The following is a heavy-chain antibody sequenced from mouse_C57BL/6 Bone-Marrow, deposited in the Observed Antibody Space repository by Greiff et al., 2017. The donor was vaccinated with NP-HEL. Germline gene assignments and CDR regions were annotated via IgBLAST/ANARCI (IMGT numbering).Heavy chain of an antibody. CDR1: GFTFSDAW. V-gene: IGHV6-6*01. D-gene: IGHD2-2*01. CDR3: RWLRRDYFDY. Sequence: EVQLVESGGGLVQPGGSMKLSCAASGFTFSDAWMDWVRQSPEKGLEWVAEIRNKANNHATYYAESVKGRFTISRDDSKSSVYLQMNSLRAEDTGIYYCRWLRRDYFDYWGQGTTLTVSS. J-gene: IGHJ2*01. CDR2: IRNKANNHAT.